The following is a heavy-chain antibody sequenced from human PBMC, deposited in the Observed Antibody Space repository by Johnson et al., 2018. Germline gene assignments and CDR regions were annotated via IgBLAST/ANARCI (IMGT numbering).Heavy chain of an antibody. CDR2: LNPNSGNT. J-gene: IGHJ3*02. CDR1: GYTFTSYD. Sequence: VQLVESGAEVKKPGASVKVYCKASGYTFTSYDINWVRQATGQGLEWMGWLNPNSGNTGYAQKFQGRVTMTRNTSISTAYMELSSLGSEDTAVYYCARGSYDPDAFDIWGQGTMVTVSS. V-gene: IGHV1-8*01. D-gene: IGHD5-12*01. CDR3: ARGSYDPDAFDI.